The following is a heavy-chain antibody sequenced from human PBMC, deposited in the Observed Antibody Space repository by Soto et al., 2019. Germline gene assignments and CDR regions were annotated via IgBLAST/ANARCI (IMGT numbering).Heavy chain of an antibody. CDR3: ARGRGSGSFYQLDY. Sequence: QVQLVESGGGVVQPGRSLRLSCAASGFTFSNHGMHWVRQAPGKGPEWVARIYYDGSNEYYADSVKGRFTISRDNSKNTVYLQMNSLRVEDTAVYYCARGRGSGSFYQLDYWGQGTLVTVSS. CDR2: IYYDGSNE. D-gene: IGHD1-26*01. CDR1: GFTFSNHG. V-gene: IGHV3-33*01. J-gene: IGHJ4*02.